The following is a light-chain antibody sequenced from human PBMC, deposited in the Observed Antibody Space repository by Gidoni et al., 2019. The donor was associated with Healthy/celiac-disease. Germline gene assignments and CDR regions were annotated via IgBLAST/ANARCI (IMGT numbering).Light chain of an antibody. J-gene: IGKJ5*01. Sequence: EIVLPQSPGTLSLSPGERATLYCRASQSVSRSYLAWYQQKPGQAPRLLIYGASSRAPGIPDRFSGSGSGTDFTLTISRLEPEDFAVYYCQQYGSSPLTFGQGTKLEIK. CDR3: QQYGSSPLT. CDR2: GAS. CDR1: QSVSRSY. V-gene: IGKV3-20*01.